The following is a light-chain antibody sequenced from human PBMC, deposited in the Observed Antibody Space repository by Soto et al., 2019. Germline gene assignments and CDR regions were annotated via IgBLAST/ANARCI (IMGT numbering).Light chain of an antibody. V-gene: IGKV3-15*01. CDR3: QQADSFPWT. CDR2: GAS. J-gene: IGKJ1*01. CDR1: QSVSSN. Sequence: EIVMTQSPATLSVSPGERATLSCRASQSVSSNLAWYQQKPGQAPRPLIYGASTRATGIPARFRGSGSGTEFTLTISSLQPEDFATYYCQQADSFPWTFGQGTRVEIK.